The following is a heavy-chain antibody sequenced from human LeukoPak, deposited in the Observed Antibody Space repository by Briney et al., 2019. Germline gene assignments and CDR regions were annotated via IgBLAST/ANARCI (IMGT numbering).Heavy chain of an antibody. CDR3: AKDQGNSGYYSRDAFDI. CDR2: ISGTGGST. CDR1: GFTFRSYA. D-gene: IGHD3-22*01. V-gene: IGHV3-23*01. J-gene: IGHJ3*02. Sequence: GGSLRLSCAASGFTFRSYAMSWVRQAPGEGLEYVSAISGTGGSTYYADSVKGRLTISRDNSKNTLYLEMNSLRAEDTAVYYCAKDQGNSGYYSRDAFDIWGQGTMVTVSS.